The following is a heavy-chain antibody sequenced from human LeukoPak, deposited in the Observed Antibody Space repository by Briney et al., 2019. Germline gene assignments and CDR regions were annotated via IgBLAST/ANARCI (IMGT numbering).Heavy chain of an antibody. CDR1: GYSISSGYY. CDR3: ASRLRVYAHDGSAFDY. J-gene: IGHJ4*02. V-gene: IGHV4-38-2*02. Sequence: SETLSLTCTVSGYSISSGYYWGWIRQPPGKGLEWIGSIYHSGSTYYNPSLKSRVTISVDTSKNQFSLKLSSVTAADTAVYYCASRLRVYAHDGSAFDYWGQGTLVTVSS. D-gene: IGHD2-8*01. CDR2: IYHSGST.